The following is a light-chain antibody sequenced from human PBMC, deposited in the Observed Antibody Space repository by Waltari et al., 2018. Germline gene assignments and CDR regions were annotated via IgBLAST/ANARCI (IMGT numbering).Light chain of an antibody. CDR3: MQARQTPWT. J-gene: IGKJ1*01. CDR1: QSLLHSSGNTF. CDR2: LVA. V-gene: IGKV2-28*01. Sequence: DIVMTQSPLSLPVPPGEPASISCRSSQSLLHSSGNTFLDWYVRKPGQAPQLRFYLVAKRASGVPDRFSGSGSGTDVTLKISRVEAEDVGLYYCMQARQTPWTFGQGTKVEIK.